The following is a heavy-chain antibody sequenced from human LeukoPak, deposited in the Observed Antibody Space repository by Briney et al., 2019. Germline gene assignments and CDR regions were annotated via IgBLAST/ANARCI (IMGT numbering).Heavy chain of an antibody. D-gene: IGHD1-1*01. J-gene: IGHJ4*02. V-gene: IGHV4-38-2*02. CDR1: AYSISSSYY. CDR3: ARDLSGGTFDY. Sequence: KPSETLSLTCAVSAYSISSSYYWGWIRQAPGKGLEWIGNIHHTGTTYYNPSLKSRVTISLDASKNQFSLRLPSVTAADTAVYYCARDLSGGTFDYWGQGTLVTVSS. CDR2: IHHTGTT.